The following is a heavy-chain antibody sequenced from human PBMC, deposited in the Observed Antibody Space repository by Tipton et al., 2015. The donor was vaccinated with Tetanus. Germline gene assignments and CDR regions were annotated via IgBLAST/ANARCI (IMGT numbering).Heavy chain of an antibody. CDR2: IYYRGST. J-gene: IGHJ4*02. CDR1: GGSISTYY. CDR3: ARGSRSGWYILDY. D-gene: IGHD6-19*01. V-gene: IGHV4-59*12. Sequence: TLSLTCTVSGGSISTYYWSWIRQPPGKGLEWIGYIYYRGSTNYYPSLKSRVIISVDTSKNHLSLKLPSVTAADTAVYFCARGSRSGWYILDYWGQGTLVTVSS.